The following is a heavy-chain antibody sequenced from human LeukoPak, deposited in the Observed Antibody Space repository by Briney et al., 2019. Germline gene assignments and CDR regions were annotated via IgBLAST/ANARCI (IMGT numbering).Heavy chain of an antibody. J-gene: IGHJ4*02. D-gene: IGHD3-22*01. V-gene: IGHV3-23*01. CDR1: GFTFSSYA. CDR3: AREWTYYYDSSGREDY. CDR2: ISGSGSTI. Sequence: PGGSLRLSCAASGFTFSSYAMSWVRQAPGKGLEWVSAISGSGSTIYYADSVKGRFTISRDNAKNSLYLQMNSLRAEDTAVYYCAREWTYYYDSSGREDYWGQGTLVTVSS.